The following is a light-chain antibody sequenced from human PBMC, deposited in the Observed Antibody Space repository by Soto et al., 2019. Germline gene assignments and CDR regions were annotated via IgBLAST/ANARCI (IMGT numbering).Light chain of an antibody. CDR2: FVS. V-gene: IGKV1-9*01. Sequence: DIQLTHSPSFLSASVGYRVTITCRASQDINKYLAWYQQKPGEAPKLLIYFVSTLQSGVPSSFSGSGSGTEFTLTISDLQPEDFATYYCQHLTAYPITFGQGTRLEIK. CDR3: QHLTAYPIT. J-gene: IGKJ5*01. CDR1: QDINKY.